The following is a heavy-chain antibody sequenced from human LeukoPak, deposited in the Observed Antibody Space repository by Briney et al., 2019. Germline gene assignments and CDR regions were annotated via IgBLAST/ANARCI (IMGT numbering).Heavy chain of an antibody. CDR2: ISYDGSNK. CDR1: GFTFSSYA. Sequence: GGSLRLSCAASGFTFSSYAMHWVRQAPGKGLEWVAVISYDGSNKYYADSVKGRFTISRDNSKNTLYLQMNSLRAEDTAVYYCAAAGTLQHWGQGTLVTVSS. J-gene: IGHJ1*01. V-gene: IGHV3-30-3*01. CDR3: AAAGTLQH. D-gene: IGHD6-13*01.